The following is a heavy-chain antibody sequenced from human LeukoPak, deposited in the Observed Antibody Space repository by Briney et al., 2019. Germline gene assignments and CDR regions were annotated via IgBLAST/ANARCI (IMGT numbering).Heavy chain of an antibody. J-gene: IGHJ4*02. V-gene: IGHV3-23*01. D-gene: IGHD1-26*01. CDR2: ISGGGGST. CDR1: GFTFTSYS. CDR3: AKGGKWDVTPFDY. Sequence: GGSLRLSCAASGFTFTSYSMNWVRQAPGKGLEWVSTISGGGGSTYYADSVKGRFTISRDNPTNTLYLQENSLRAEDTAVYYCAKGGKWDVTPFDYWGQGTLVTVSS.